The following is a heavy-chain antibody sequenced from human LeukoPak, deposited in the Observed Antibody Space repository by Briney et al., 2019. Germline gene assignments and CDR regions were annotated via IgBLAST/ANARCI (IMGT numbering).Heavy chain of an antibody. Sequence: ASVKVSCKASGYTFTSYDINWVRQATGQGLEWMGWMNPSSGNTGYAQRFQGRVTITRNTSISTAYMELSSLRSEDTAVYYCARSPANRGAARASGRLVNWFDPWGQGTLVTVSS. J-gene: IGHJ5*02. V-gene: IGHV1-8*03. CDR1: GYTFTSYD. D-gene: IGHD6-13*01. CDR3: ARSPANRGAARASGRLVNWFDP. CDR2: MNPSSGNT.